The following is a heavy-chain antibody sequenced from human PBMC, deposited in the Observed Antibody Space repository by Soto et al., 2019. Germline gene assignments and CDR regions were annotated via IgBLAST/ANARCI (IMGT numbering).Heavy chain of an antibody. CDR3: AKGPEYGGSKQVIDY. D-gene: IGHD5-12*01. V-gene: IGHV3-30*18. J-gene: IGHJ4*02. CDR2: ISYDGSNK. CDR1: GFTFSSYG. Sequence: QVQLVESGGGVVQPGRSLRLSCAASGFTFSSYGMHWVRQAPGKGLEWVAVISYDGSNKYYADSVKGRFTISRDNSKNTLYLQMNSLRAEDTAVYYCAKGPEYGGSKQVIDYWGQGTLVTVSS.